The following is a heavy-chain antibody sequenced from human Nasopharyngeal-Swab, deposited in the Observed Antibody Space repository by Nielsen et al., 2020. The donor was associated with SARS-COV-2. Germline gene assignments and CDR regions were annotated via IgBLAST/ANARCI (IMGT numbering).Heavy chain of an antibody. D-gene: IGHD6-13*01. Sequence: ASVKVSCKASGYTFTGYYMHWVRQAPGQGLEWMGWINPNSGGTNYAQKFQGRVTMTRDTSISTAYMELSRLRSDDTAVYYCAREVGNNEAAGTDYYYYGMDVWGQGTTVTVSS. CDR1: GYTFTGYY. V-gene: IGHV1-2*02. J-gene: IGHJ6*02. CDR3: AREVGNNEAAGTDYYYYGMDV. CDR2: INPNSGGT.